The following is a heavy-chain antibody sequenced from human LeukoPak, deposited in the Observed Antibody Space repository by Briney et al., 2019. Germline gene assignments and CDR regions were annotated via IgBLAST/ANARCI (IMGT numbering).Heavy chain of an antibody. J-gene: IGHJ2*01. D-gene: IGHD1-1*01. CDR1: GGSISPYY. CDR3: ARLSTWNSPPGWYFDL. CDR2: MYNSGST. Sequence: PSETLSLTCTVSGGSISPYYWSWIRQPPGKGLEWIAYMYNSGSTNYNPSLKSRVTISIDTSKSHFSLRLNSVTAADTAVYYCARLSTWNSPPGWYFDLWGRGTLVTVSS. V-gene: IGHV4-59*08.